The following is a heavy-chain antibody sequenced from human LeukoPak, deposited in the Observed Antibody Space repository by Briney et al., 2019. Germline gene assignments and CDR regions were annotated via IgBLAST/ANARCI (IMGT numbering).Heavy chain of an antibody. Sequence: NTSETLSLTCTVSGGSINGYYWSWIRQSPGKGLESLGYIYYTGSTNYNPSLKSRVTMSVDTSRNQFFLRLSSVTAADTAVYYCARGEVRHMDVWGKGTTVTVSS. CDR1: GGSINGYY. D-gene: IGHD3-10*01. CDR3: ARGEVRHMDV. V-gene: IGHV4-59*01. J-gene: IGHJ6*03. CDR2: IYYTGST.